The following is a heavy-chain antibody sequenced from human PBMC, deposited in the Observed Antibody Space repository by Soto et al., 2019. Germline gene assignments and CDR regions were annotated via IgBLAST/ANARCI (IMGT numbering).Heavy chain of an antibody. J-gene: IGHJ3*02. V-gene: IGHV3-23*01. D-gene: IGHD3-16*01. Sequence: EVQLLESGGGLVQPGGSLRLSCAASGFTFSSYAMSWVRQAPGKGLEWVSAIRGSGGSTYYADSVKGRFTISRDNSKNTLYLQMNSLRAEDTAVYYCAKVKWGIHNAFDIWGQGTMVTVSS. CDR3: AKVKWGIHNAFDI. CDR1: GFTFSSYA. CDR2: IRGSGGST.